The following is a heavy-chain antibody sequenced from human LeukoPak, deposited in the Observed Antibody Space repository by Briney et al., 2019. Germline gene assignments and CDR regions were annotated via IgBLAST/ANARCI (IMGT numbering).Heavy chain of an antibody. J-gene: IGHJ4*02. V-gene: IGHV3-23*01. CDR3: AKERGVDIVATGPFDY. CDR1: GFTFSSYA. D-gene: IGHD5-12*01. Sequence: PGGSLRLSCAASGFTFSSYAMGWVRQAPGKGLEWVSAISGSGGSTYYADSVKGRFTISRDNSKNTLYLQMNSLRAEDTAVYYCAKERGVDIVATGPFDYWGQGTLVTVSS. CDR2: ISGSGGST.